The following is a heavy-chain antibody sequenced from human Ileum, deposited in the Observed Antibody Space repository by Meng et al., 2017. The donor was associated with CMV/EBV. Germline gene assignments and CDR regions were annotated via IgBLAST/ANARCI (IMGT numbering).Heavy chain of an antibody. CDR2: IKQDESEK. Sequence: GESLKISCAASGFTFSSYAMSWVRQAPGKGLEWVANIKQDESEKYYVDSVKGRFTISRDNAKNSLYLQMNSLRAEDTAVYYCARDRGGYCSSSTCPRAFDIWGKG. CDR3: ARDRGGYCSSSTCPRAFDI. V-gene: IGHV3-7*01. CDR1: GFTFSSYA. J-gene: IGHJ3*02. D-gene: IGHD2-2*01.